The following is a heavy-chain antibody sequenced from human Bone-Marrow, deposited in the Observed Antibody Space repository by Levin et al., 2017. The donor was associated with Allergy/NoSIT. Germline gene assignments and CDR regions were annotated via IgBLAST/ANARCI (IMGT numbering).Heavy chain of an antibody. V-gene: IGHV1-8*01. CDR1: GYTFTSYD. Sequence: ASVKVSCKASGYTFTSYDINWVRQATGQGLEWMGWMNPNSGNTGYAQKFQGRVTMTRNTSISTAYMELSSLRSEDTAVYYCARKVRGIRPYYYYYGMDVWGQGTTVTVSS. D-gene: IGHD3-10*01. CDR3: ARKVRGIRPYYYYYGMDV. CDR2: MNPNSGNT. J-gene: IGHJ6*02.